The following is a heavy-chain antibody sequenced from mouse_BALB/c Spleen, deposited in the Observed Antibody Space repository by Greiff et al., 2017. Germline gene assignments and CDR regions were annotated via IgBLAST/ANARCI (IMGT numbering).Heavy chain of an antibody. CDR2: ISSGSSTI. CDR1: GFTFSSFG. Sequence: DVMLVESGGGLVQPGGSRKLSCAASGFTFSSFGMHWVRQAPEKGLEWVAYISSGSSTIYYADTVKGRFTISRDNPKNTLFLQMTSLRSEDTAMYYCATLLRLRDYYAMDYWGQGTSVTVSS. V-gene: IGHV5-17*02. CDR3: ATLLRLRDYYAMDY. D-gene: IGHD1-2*01. J-gene: IGHJ4*01.